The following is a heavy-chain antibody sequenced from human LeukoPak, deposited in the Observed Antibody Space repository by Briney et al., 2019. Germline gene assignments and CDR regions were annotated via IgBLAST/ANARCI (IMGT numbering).Heavy chain of an antibody. D-gene: IGHD3-22*01. V-gene: IGHV3-11*04. CDR1: GFTFSNYY. J-gene: IGHJ4*02. CDR3: ARDYRVFDGSGYTSC. CDR2: ISSSGSTI. Sequence: GGSLRLSCAASGFTFSNYYMSWIRQAPGKGLEWVSYISSSGSTIYYADSVKGRFTISRDNAKNSLYLQMNSLRAEDTVVDYCARDYRVFDGSGYTSCGGQGTLVTASS.